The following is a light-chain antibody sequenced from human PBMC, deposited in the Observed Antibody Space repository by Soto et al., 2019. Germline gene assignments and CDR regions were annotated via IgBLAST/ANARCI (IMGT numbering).Light chain of an antibody. Sequence: QSVLTQPASVSGSPGQSITISCTGTSGDVGAYNFVSWYQQHPGKAPKLIVYHVSNRPSGVSNRFSGSKSGNTASLTISGLQPEDEADYYCSSYTTSNTRQIVFGTGTKVTVL. J-gene: IGLJ1*01. CDR1: SGDVGAYNF. V-gene: IGLV2-14*03. CDR3: SSYTTSNTRQIV. CDR2: HVS.